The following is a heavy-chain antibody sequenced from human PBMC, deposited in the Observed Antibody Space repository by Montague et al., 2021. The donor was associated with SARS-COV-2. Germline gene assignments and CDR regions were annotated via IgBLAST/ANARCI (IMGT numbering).Heavy chain of an antibody. V-gene: IGHV4-39*07. Sequence: SETLSLTCTVSGGSISSSSCHWGWIRQPPGKGLGWNGGIYYSGSTYYXPSLKSRVTISVDTSKNQFSLKLSSVTAAATAVYYCARDTRITMIVVVQGYGMDVWGQGTTVTVSS. CDR3: ARDTRITMIVVVQGYGMDV. CDR1: GGSISSSSCH. CDR2: IYYSGST. D-gene: IGHD3-22*01. J-gene: IGHJ6*02.